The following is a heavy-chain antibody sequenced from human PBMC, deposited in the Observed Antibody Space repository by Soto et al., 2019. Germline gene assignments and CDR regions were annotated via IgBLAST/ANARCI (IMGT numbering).Heavy chain of an antibody. Sequence: QVQLVESGGGVVQPRRSLRLSCAASGFTFSSYGMHWVRQAPGKGLEWVAVIWYDGSNKYYADSVKGRFTISRDNSKNTLYLQMNSLRAEDTAVYYCARDQWLGQDYYYYYGMDVWGQGTTVTVSS. CDR2: IWYDGSNK. CDR3: ARDQWLGQDYYYYYGMDV. CDR1: GFTFSSYG. V-gene: IGHV3-33*01. D-gene: IGHD6-19*01. J-gene: IGHJ6*02.